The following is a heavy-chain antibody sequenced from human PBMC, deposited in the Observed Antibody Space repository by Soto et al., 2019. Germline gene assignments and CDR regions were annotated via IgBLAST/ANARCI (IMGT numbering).Heavy chain of an antibody. Sequence: ASVKVSCKASGYTFTSYGISWVRQAPGQGLEWMGWISAYNGNTNYAQKLQGRVTMTTDTSTSTAYMELRSLRSDDTAVYYCARVTTSDSSGWPNWFDPWGQGTLVTVS. CDR3: ARVTTSDSSGWPNWFDP. J-gene: IGHJ5*02. CDR2: ISAYNGNT. CDR1: GYTFTSYG. V-gene: IGHV1-18*01. D-gene: IGHD6-19*01.